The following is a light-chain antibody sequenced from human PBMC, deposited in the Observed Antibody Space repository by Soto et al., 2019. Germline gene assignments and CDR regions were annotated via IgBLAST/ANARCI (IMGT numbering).Light chain of an antibody. J-gene: IGLJ2*01. CDR1: SSNIGGGYD. Sequence: QSVLTQPPSVSGAPGQRITISCTGSSSNIGGGYDVPWYQQLPGRAPKLLIYGNTNRPSGVPDRFSGSKSGTSASLAITGLQAEDEADYYCLSFDSSLSVVFGGGTKLTVL. CDR3: LSFDSSLSVV. V-gene: IGLV1-40*01. CDR2: GNT.